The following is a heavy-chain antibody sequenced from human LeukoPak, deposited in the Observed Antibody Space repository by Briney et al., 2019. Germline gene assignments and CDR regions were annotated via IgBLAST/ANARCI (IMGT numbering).Heavy chain of an antibody. CDR2: FDPEDGET. D-gene: IGHD3-16*01. CDR3: ATDGPSLLSSTAYFDY. V-gene: IGHV1-24*01. J-gene: IGHJ4*02. CDR1: GYTLTELS. Sequence: ASVKVSCKVSGYTLTELSMHWVRQAPGKGLEWMGGFDPEDGETIYAQKFQGRVTMTEDTSTDTAYMELSSLRSEDTAVYYCATDGPSLLSSTAYFDYWGQGTLVTVSS.